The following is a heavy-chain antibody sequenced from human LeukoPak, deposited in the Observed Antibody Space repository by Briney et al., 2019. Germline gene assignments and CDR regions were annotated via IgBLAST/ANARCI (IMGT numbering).Heavy chain of an antibody. D-gene: IGHD3-22*01. CDR1: GYTFTSYG. CDR3: ARSSYDSSGYYYDY. Sequence: ASVRVSCKASGYTFTSYGISWVRQAPGQGLEWMAWISAYNGNTNYAQKLQGRVTMTTDTSTSTAYMELRSLRSDDTAVYYCARSSYDSSGYYYDYWGQGTLVTVSS. J-gene: IGHJ4*02. V-gene: IGHV1-18*01. CDR2: ISAYNGNT.